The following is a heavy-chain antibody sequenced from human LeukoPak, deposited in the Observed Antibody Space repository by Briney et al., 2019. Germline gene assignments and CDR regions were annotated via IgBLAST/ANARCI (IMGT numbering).Heavy chain of an antibody. CDR2: FDPEDGET. Sequence: ASVKVSCKVSGYTLTELSMHWVRQAPGKGLEWMGGFDPEDGETVYAQKFQGRVTMTEDTSTDTAYMELSSLRSEDTAVYYCATGGLMVYAAFDYWGQGTLVTVSS. CDR1: GYTLTELS. V-gene: IGHV1-24*01. CDR3: ATGGLMVYAAFDY. J-gene: IGHJ4*02. D-gene: IGHD2-8*01.